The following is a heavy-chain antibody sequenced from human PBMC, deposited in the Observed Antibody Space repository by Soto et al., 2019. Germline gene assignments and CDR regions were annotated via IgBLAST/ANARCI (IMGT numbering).Heavy chain of an antibody. CDR2: IYYSGST. Sequence: PSETLSLTCTVSGGSISSSSYYWGWIRQPPGKGLEWIGSIYYSGSTYHNPSLKSRVTISVDTPKNQFSLKLSSVTAADTAVYYCARHRGCSGTSCYPNWFDPWGQGTLVTVSS. V-gene: IGHV4-39*01. CDR3: ARHRGCSGTSCYPNWFDP. CDR1: GGSISSSSYY. D-gene: IGHD2-2*01. J-gene: IGHJ5*02.